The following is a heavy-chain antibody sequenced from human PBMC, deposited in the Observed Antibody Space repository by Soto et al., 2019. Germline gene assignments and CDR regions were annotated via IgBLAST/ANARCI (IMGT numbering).Heavy chain of an antibody. V-gene: IGHV3-30-3*01. CDR3: ARVFPRSLWFGELSPYYYYGMDV. J-gene: IGHJ6*02. Sequence: QVQLEESGGGVVQPVRSLRLSCAASGFTFSSYAMHWVRQAPGKGLEWVAVISYDGSNKYYAASVKGRFTISRDNSKNTLYLQMNSLRAEDTAVYYCARVFPRSLWFGELSPYYYYGMDVWGQGTTVTVSS. D-gene: IGHD3-10*01. CDR2: ISYDGSNK. CDR1: GFTFSSYA.